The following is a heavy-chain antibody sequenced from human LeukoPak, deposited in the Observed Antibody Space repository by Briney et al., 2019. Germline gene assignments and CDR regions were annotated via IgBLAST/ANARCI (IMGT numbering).Heavy chain of an antibody. CDR3: ARAVGSNWGTFFDY. J-gene: IGHJ4*02. Sequence: SVKVSCKASGGTFSSYAISWVRQAPGQGLEWMGRIIPILGIANYAQKFQGRVTITADKSTSTAYMELRSLRSDDTAVYYCARAVGSNWGTFFDYWGQGTLVTVSS. CDR1: GGTFSSYA. V-gene: IGHV1-69*04. D-gene: IGHD7-27*01. CDR2: IIPILGIA.